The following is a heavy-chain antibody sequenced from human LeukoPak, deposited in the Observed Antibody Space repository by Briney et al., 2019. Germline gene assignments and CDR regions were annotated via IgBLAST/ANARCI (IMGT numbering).Heavy chain of an antibody. CDR2: ITDGGAT. V-gene: IGHV3-15*01. CDR3: TTDIPNEVYPLDY. Sequence: PGGSLRLSCVASGFTFRNAWMSWVRQAPGKGLEWVGHITDGGATHYAAPVKGRFTVSTDDSKTTLYLQMNSLKTEDTALYYCTTDIPNEVYPLDYWGQGSLVTVSS. CDR1: GFTFRNAW. J-gene: IGHJ4*02. D-gene: IGHD5/OR15-5a*01.